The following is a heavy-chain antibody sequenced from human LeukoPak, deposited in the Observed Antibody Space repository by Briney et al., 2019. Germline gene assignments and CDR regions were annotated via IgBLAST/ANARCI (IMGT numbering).Heavy chain of an antibody. V-gene: IGHV1-46*01. CDR3: ARAQAMITFGGVIPNFDY. Sequence: ASVKVSCKASGGTFSSYAISWVRQAPGQGLEWMGIINPSGGSTSYAQKFQGRVTMTRDTSTSTVYMELSSLRSEDTAVYYCARAQAMITFGGVIPNFDYWGQGTLVTVSS. J-gene: IGHJ4*02. CDR2: INPSGGST. D-gene: IGHD3-16*02. CDR1: GGTFSSYA.